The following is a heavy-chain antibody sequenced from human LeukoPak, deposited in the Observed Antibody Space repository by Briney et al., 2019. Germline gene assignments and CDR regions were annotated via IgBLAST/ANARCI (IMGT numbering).Heavy chain of an antibody. CDR2: MNPNSGNT. J-gene: IGHJ5*02. Sequence: ASVKVSCKASGYTFTNYDINWVRQATGQGLEWMGWMNPNSGNTGYAQKFQGRVTMTRDTSISTAYMELNSLRSEDTAVYYCATYGSSSVRGVDPWGQGTLVTVSS. CDR1: GYTFTNYD. CDR3: ATYGSSSVRGVDP. D-gene: IGHD6-13*01. V-gene: IGHV1-8*01.